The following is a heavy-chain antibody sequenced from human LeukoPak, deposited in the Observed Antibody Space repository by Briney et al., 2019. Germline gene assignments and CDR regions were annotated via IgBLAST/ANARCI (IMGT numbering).Heavy chain of an antibody. CDR2: IKQDGSEK. CDR3: ASGFLNYDSSGVDY. CDR1: GFTFSSYW. Sequence: GGSLRLSCAASGFTFSSYWMSWVRQAPGKGLEWVANIKQDGSEKYYVDSVKGRFTISRDNAKNSLYLQMNSLRAEDTAVYYCASGFLNYDSSGVDYWGQGTLVTVSS. J-gene: IGHJ4*02. D-gene: IGHD3-22*01. V-gene: IGHV3-7*01.